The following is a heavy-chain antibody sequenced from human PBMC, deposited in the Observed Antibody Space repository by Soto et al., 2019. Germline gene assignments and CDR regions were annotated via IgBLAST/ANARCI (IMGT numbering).Heavy chain of an antibody. CDR2: ISGGGRPI. J-gene: IGHJ4*02. V-gene: IGHV3-48*02. CDR1: GCTFSTFS. D-gene: IGHD6-19*01. CDR3: ARDLGWAFDS. Sequence: EVQLVESGGGSVQPGGSLRLSCAASGCTFSTFSMNWVRQAPGRGLEWISYISGGGRPISYADSVKGRFTISRDNAKNSLYLQMDSLTDDDTAVYYCARDLGWAFDSWGQGTLVTVSS.